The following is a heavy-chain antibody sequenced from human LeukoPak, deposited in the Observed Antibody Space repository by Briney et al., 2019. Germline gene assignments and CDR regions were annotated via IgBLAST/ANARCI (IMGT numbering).Heavy chain of an antibody. CDR2: INHSGST. V-gene: IGHV4-34*01. Sequence: SETLSLTCAVYGGSFSGYYWSWIRQPPGKGLEWIGEINHSGSTSYNPSLKTRVTISVDMSKNQFSLKLSSVTAADTAVYYCARAAVLVPSMDVWGQGTTVTVYS. D-gene: IGHD2-15*01. CDR1: GGSFSGYY. CDR3: ARAAVLVPSMDV. J-gene: IGHJ6*02.